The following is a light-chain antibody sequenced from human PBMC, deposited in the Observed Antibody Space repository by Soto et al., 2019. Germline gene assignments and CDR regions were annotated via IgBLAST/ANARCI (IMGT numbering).Light chain of an antibody. V-gene: IGKV3-15*01. Sequence: EIVMTQSPATLSVSPGERATLSCRASQSVSNNLAWYQQKPGQAPRLLIYGAYNRATGIPARFSGSGSGTEFTLTITGLQSEDFAVYYCQQYNNWPPWTLGQGPKVDIK. CDR1: QSVSNN. J-gene: IGKJ1*01. CDR3: QQYNNWPPWT. CDR2: GAY.